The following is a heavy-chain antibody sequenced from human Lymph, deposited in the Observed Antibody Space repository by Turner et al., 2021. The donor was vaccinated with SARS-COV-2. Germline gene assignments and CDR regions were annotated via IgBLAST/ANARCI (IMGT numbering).Heavy chain of an antibody. J-gene: IGHJ3*02. CDR3: ARDNPHDAFDI. Sequence: EVQLVEPGGGLIQPGGSLRLSCAASGFNVSSHYMSGVRQAPGKGLEWVSVIYRGGSTFYADSVRGRFTISRDNSKNTLYLQMNSLRAEDTAVYYWARDNPHDAFDIWGQGTMVTVSS. CDR1: GFNVSSHY. CDR2: IYRGGST. V-gene: IGHV3-53*01.